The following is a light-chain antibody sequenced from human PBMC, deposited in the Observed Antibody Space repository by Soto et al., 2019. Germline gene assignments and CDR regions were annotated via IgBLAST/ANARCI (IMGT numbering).Light chain of an antibody. Sequence: DIQMTQSPSTLSGSVGDRVTITCRASQTISSWLAWYQQKPGKAPKLLIYKASTLKSGVPSRFSGVGSGTEFPITISSLQHDDFATYYCQHYNSYSEAFGQGTKVELK. J-gene: IGKJ1*01. CDR1: QTISSW. CDR3: QHYNSYSEA. V-gene: IGKV1-5*03. CDR2: KAS.